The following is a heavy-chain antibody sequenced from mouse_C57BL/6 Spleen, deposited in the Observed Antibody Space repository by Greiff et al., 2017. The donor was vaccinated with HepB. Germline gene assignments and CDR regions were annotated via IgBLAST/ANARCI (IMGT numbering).Heavy chain of an antibody. CDR1: GYTFTSYW. D-gene: IGHD1-1*01. CDR3: ARGTVVEYYAMDY. J-gene: IGHJ4*01. V-gene: IGHV1-53*01. CDR2: INPSNGGT. Sequence: VQLQQPGTELVKPGASVKLSCKASGYTFTSYWMHWVKQRPGQGLEWIGNINPSNGGTNYNEKFKSKATLTVDKSSSTAYMPLSSLTSEDSAVYYCARGTVVEYYAMDYWGQGTSVTVSS.